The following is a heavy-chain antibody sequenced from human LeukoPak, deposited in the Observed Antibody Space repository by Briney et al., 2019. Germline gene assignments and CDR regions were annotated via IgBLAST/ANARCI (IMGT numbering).Heavy chain of an antibody. CDR1: GFTFSSYW. CDR2: INSDGSRT. Sequence: QPGGSLRLSCAASGFTFSSYWMHWVRQGPGKGLVWVSRINSDGSRTSYVDSVKGRFTISRDNAKNTLFLQMNSLRAEDTAVYYCARGYSSSWSNAFDIWGQGTMVTVSS. V-gene: IGHV3-74*01. D-gene: IGHD6-13*01. CDR3: ARGYSSSWSNAFDI. J-gene: IGHJ3*02.